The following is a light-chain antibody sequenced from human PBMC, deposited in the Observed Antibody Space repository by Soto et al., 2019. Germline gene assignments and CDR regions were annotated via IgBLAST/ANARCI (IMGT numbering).Light chain of an antibody. J-gene: IGKJ4*01. Sequence: EIVMTQSPATLSVSPGERATLSCRASQRVSSNLAWYQQKPGQAPRLHIYGASTRATGSPARFSGSGSGTEITLTITSLQCEYFAVYYCQAYNNWPLNLGGGTQLEIK. CDR1: QRVSSN. V-gene: IGKV3-15*01. CDR3: QAYNNWPLN. CDR2: GAS.